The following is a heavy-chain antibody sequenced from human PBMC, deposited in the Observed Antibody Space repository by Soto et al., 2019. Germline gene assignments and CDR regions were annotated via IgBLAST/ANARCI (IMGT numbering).Heavy chain of an antibody. Sequence: EVQLVESGGGLVQPGGSLRLSCAASGFIFSDHSMDWVRQAPGKGLEWVGRARNKVNSYTTAYAASVEGRFTISRDDSKNALYLQMNSLKAEDTAVYFCARLMGTRFDLWGQGTLVTVSS. J-gene: IGHJ4*02. CDR1: GFIFSDHS. CDR3: ARLMGTRFDL. V-gene: IGHV3-72*01. CDR2: ARNKVNSYTT. D-gene: IGHD2-8*01.